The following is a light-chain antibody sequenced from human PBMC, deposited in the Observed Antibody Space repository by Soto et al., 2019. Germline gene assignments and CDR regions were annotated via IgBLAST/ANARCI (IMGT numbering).Light chain of an antibody. J-gene: IGKJ2*01. V-gene: IGKV3-20*01. CDR3: QQYVNSLYT. CDR2: GAS. CDR1: QSISSSY. Sequence: EIVVTQSPGPLSLSPGERATLSCRASQSISSSYLAWYQQKPGQAPRLLIYGASNRATGIPDRFSGSGSGTDFTLTISRLEPEDFAVYYCQQYVNSLYTFGQGTKLEIK.